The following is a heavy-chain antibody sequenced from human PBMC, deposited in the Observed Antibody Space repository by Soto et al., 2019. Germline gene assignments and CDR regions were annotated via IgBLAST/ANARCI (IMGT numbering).Heavy chain of an antibody. CDR1: GFTFDDFT. J-gene: IGHJ4*02. Sequence: GGSLRLSCEGSGFTFDDFTMHWVRQAPGKGLEWVSLISRDGFSSYYGDSVRGRFTISRDNSKNSVFLHMNSLTTEDTALYYCARGMIAAAILYYFDYWGQGTLVTVSS. D-gene: IGHD6-13*01. V-gene: IGHV3-43*01. CDR2: ISRDGFSS. CDR3: ARGMIAAAILYYFDY.